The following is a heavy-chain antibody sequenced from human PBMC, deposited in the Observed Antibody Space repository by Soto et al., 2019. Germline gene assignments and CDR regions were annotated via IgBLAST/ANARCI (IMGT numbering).Heavy chain of an antibody. CDR3: AKYGSGSYGAYALDI. CDR2: INPGGREK. CDR1: GFTFSDYY. J-gene: IGHJ3*02. D-gene: IGHD3-10*01. Sequence: GGSLRLSCAASGFTFSDYYMSWIRQAPGKGLEWVANINPGGREKNYVDSVKGRFSISRDDAEKSHHLQMNSLRVEDTAVYYCAKYGSGSYGAYALDIWGQGTMVTVSS. V-gene: IGHV3-7*01.